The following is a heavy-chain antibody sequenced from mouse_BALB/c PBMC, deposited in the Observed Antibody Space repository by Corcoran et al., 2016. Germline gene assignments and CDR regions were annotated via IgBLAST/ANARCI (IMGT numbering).Heavy chain of an antibody. CDR2: IDPETGGT. J-gene: IGHJ4*01. CDR3: TRWDFSYAMDY. CDR1: GYTFTDYE. V-gene: IGHV1-15*01. Sequence: QVQLQQSGAELVRPGASVTLSCKASGYTFTDYEMHWVKQTPVHGLEWIGAIDPETGGTAYNQKFKGKATLTADKSSSTAYMELRSLTSEDSAVYYCTRWDFSYAMDYWGQGTSVTVSS. D-gene: IGHD4-1*01.